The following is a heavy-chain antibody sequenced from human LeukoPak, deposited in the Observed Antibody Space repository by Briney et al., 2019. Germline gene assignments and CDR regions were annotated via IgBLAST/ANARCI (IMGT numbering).Heavy chain of an antibody. CDR3: AKGRVWYSSERFDP. D-gene: IGHD6-19*01. V-gene: IGHV3-53*01. J-gene: IGHJ5*02. CDR2: IYSGGST. CDR1: GFTVSSNY. Sequence: GGSLRLSCAASGFTVSSNYMSWVRQAPGKGLGWVSVIYSGGSTYYADSVKGRFTISRDNSKNTLYLQMNSLRAEDTAVYYCAKGRVWYSSERFDPWGQGTLVTVSS.